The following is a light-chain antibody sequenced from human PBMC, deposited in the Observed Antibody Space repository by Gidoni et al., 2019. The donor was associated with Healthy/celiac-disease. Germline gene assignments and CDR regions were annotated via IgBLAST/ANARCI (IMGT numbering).Light chain of an antibody. CDR2: LGS. CDR1: QILLHSNGYNY. Sequence: DIVMPQSPLSLPVTPGEPASISCRSSQILLHSNGYNYLDWYLQKPGQYPHLLIYLGSNRAAGVPDRFIGSGSGTDVTLKISRVEAEDVGVYYCMQALQTPKYTFXXXTKLEIK. J-gene: IGKJ2*01. CDR3: MQALQTPKYT. V-gene: IGKV2-28*01.